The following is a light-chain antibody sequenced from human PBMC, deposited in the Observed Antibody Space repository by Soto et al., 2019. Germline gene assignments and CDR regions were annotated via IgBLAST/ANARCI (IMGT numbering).Light chain of an antibody. V-gene: IGLV3-9*01. CDR2: RDS. J-gene: IGLJ2*01. Sequence: SYELTQPLSVSVALGQTARITCGGNNIGSKNVHWYQQKPGQAPVLVIYRDSNRPSGIPERFSGSNSGNTATLTISRAEAGDEYDYYCQVWDSSTVFGGGTKVTVL. CDR3: QVWDSSTV. CDR1: NIGSKN.